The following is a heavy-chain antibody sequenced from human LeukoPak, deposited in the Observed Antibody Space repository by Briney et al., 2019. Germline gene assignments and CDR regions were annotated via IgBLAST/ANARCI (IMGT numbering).Heavy chain of an antibody. V-gene: IGHV4-4*07. CDR3: ARSSSWYYYYYMDV. CDR2: IYTSGST. J-gene: IGHJ6*03. D-gene: IGHD6-13*01. Sequence: PSETLSLTCTVSGGSISSYYWSWIRQPAGKGLEWIGRIYTSGSTNYNPSLTSRVPISVDTSKDQFSLKRSSVTAADTAVYYCARSSSWYYYYYMDVWGKGTTVTISS. CDR1: GGSISSYY.